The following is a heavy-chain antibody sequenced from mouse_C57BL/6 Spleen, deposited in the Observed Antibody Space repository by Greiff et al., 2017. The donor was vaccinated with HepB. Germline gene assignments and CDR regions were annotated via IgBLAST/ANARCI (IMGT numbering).Heavy chain of an antibody. CDR3: ARGEGLDYYAMDY. J-gene: IGHJ4*01. CDR1: GYTFTSYW. CDR2: IDPSDSYT. V-gene: IGHV1-69*01. D-gene: IGHD3-3*01. Sequence: QVQLQQPGAELVMPGASVKLSCKASGYTFTSYWMHWVKQRPGQGLEWIGEIDPSDSYTNYNQKFKGKSTLTVDKSSSTAYMQLSSLTSEDSAVYYCARGEGLDYYAMDYWGQGTSVTVSS.